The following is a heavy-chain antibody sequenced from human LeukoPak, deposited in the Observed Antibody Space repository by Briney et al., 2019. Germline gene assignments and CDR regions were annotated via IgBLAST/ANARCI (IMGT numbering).Heavy chain of an antibody. CDR1: GFTFSSYG. J-gene: IGHJ4*02. CDR3: ARDLYSDYSLDY. D-gene: IGHD4-17*01. Sequence: PGGSLRLSCAASGFTFSSYGMHWVRQAPGKGLEWVAVIWYDGSNKYYADSVKGRFTISRDNSKNTLYLQMNSLRAEDTAVYYCARDLYSDYSLDYWGQGTLVTVSS. CDR2: IWYDGSNK. V-gene: IGHV3-33*01.